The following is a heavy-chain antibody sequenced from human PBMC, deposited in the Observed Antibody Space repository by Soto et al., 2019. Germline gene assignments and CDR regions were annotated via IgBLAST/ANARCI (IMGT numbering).Heavy chain of an antibody. CDR3: ARQGSNEYYYYGMDV. CDR1: GGTFSSYA. CDR2: IFSIFGTP. V-gene: IGHV1-69*01. J-gene: IGHJ6*02. D-gene: IGHD3-10*01. Sequence: QVQLVQSGAEVKKPGSSVKVFCKASGGTFSSYAINWVRQTPGQGLEWMGGIFSIFGTPDYAQRFQGRVTITADESTSTAYMELSILRSEDTAVYYCARQGSNEYYYYGMDVWGQGTTVTVSS.